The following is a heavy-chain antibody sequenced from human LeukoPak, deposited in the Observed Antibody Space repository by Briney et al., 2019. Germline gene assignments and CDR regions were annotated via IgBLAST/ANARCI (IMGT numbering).Heavy chain of an antibody. CDR1: GFXFSSYA. CDR3: ARGSGWRSGSDY. Sequence: GGSLRLSCAASGFXFSSYAMHWVRQAPGQGREWLGWINLNSGGTNYAQKFQGRVTMTRDTSISTAYMELSRLRSDDTAVYYCARGSGWRSGSDYWGQGTLVTVSS. V-gene: IGHV1-2*02. D-gene: IGHD6-19*01. CDR2: INLNSGGT. J-gene: IGHJ4*02.